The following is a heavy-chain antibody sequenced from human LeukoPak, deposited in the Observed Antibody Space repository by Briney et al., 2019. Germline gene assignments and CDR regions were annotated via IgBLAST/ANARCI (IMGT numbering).Heavy chain of an antibody. Sequence: GESLKISCKGSGYSFTSYWIGWVRQMPGKGLEWMGIIYPGDSDTRYSPSFQGQVTISADKSISTAYLQWSSLKASDTAMYYCARQGSDGGYDLSFDYWGQGTLVTVSS. D-gene: IGHD5-12*01. CDR1: GYSFTSYW. J-gene: IGHJ4*02. CDR2: IYPGDSDT. CDR3: ARQGSDGGYDLSFDY. V-gene: IGHV5-51*01.